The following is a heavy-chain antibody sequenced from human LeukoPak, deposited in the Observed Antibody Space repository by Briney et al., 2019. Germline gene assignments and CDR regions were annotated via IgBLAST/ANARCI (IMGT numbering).Heavy chain of an antibody. Sequence: SSETLSLTCAVYGGPFSDHSWSWIRQRPGTGLGWIGEVHRGGSTNYTPSLKSRVTISIDTSKNQFSLQMKSATAADTSLYYCARGHLRSGDFLGFDAWGQGTLVTVSS. CDR3: ARGHLRSGDFLGFDA. V-gene: IGHV4-34*01. D-gene: IGHD1-26*01. CDR2: VHRGGST. CDR1: GGPFSDHS. J-gene: IGHJ4*02.